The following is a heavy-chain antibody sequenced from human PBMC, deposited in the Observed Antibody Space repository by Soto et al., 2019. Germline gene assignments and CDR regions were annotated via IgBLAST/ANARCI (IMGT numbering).Heavy chain of an antibody. CDR1: XFTXSXYA. J-gene: IGHJ4*02. Sequence: EXXXXXSGGXLXXPGXXLXXXXAXXXFTXSXYAMXXXRQAPGXXXXXXXXISGSGGSTYYADSVKGRFTISRDNSKNTLYLQMNXLRAXXXAVYYCAKVPRPGYCSGGSCPLYYFDYWGQGTLVTVSS. V-gene: IGHV3-23*01. CDR2: ISGSGGST. D-gene: IGHD2-15*01. CDR3: AKVPRPGYCSGGSCPLYYFDY.